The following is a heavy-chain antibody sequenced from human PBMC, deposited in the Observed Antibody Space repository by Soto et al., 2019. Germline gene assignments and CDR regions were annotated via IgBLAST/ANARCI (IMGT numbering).Heavy chain of an antibody. CDR2: ISWNSGSI. CDR1: GFTFDDYA. D-gene: IGHD6-19*01. J-gene: IGHJ5*02. Sequence: EVQLVESGGGLVQPGRSLRLSCAASGFTFDDYAMHWVRQAPGKGLEWVSGISWNSGSIGYADSVKGRFTISRDNAKSSLYLQMNSLRAEDTALYYCAKAVAVADWFDPWGQGTLVTVSS. V-gene: IGHV3-9*01. CDR3: AKAVAVADWFDP.